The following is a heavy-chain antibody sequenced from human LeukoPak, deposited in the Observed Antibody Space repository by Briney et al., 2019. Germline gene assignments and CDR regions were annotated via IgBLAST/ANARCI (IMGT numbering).Heavy chain of an antibody. Sequence: GGSLRLSCAASGFTFSSYEMNWVRQAPGKGLEWVSYISSSGSTIYYADSVKGRFTISRDNAKNSLYLQMNSLRAEDTAVYYCARCNYGDYDSRLWDYWGQETLVTVSS. CDR1: GFTFSSYE. V-gene: IGHV3-48*03. D-gene: IGHD4-17*01. CDR2: ISSSGSTI. J-gene: IGHJ4*02. CDR3: ARCNYGDYDSRLWDY.